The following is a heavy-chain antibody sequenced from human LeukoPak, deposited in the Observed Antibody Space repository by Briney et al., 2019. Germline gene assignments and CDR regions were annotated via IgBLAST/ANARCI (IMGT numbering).Heavy chain of an antibody. V-gene: IGHV4-59*08. CDR3: ASSDYGGNFDY. J-gene: IGHJ4*02. CDR1: GGSISNYY. D-gene: IGHD4-23*01. CDR2: ISYSGGT. Sequence: PSETLSLTCTVSGGSISNYYWNWIRQPPGKGLEWVGHISYSGGTKYNPSLQSRVTISIDTSKNQFSLKLSSVTAADTAVYYCASSDYGGNFDYWGQGTLVTVSS.